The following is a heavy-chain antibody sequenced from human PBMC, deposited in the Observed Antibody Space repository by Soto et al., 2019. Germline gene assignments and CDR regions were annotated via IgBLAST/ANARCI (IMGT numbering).Heavy chain of an antibody. CDR2: FYYSGSI. D-gene: IGHD3-3*01. J-gene: IGHJ6*02. Sequence: QVQPQESGPGLVKPSETLSLTCTVSGGSVSSTTYYWSWIRQPPGKTLEWIGYFYYSGSINYNPPLKSRVTISVDTSKNQFSLKLSSVTAADTAVYYCASERIRSGYSHYYGMDVWGQGTTVTVSS. V-gene: IGHV4-61*01. CDR1: GGSVSSTTYY. CDR3: ASERIRSGYSHYYGMDV.